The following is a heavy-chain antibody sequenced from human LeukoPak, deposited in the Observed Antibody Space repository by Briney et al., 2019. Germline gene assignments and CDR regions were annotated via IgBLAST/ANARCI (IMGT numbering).Heavy chain of an antibody. D-gene: IGHD2-2*02. V-gene: IGHV1-46*01. CDR3: ARGGRGVVVPAAIDY. CDR1: GYTFTSYY. CDR2: INPSGGST. Sequence: ASVKVSCKASGYTFTSYYMHWVRQAPGQGLEWMGIINPSGGSTSYAQKFQGRVTMTTDTSTSTAYMELRSLRSDDTAVYYCARGGRGVVVPAAIDYWGQGTLVTVSS. J-gene: IGHJ4*02.